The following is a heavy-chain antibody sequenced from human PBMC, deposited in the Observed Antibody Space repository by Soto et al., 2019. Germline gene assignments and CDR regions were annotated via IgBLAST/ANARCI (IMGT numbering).Heavy chain of an antibody. CDR3: VKGGKAQLCSTTGCRDTLEL. Sequence: EVQLEESGGGLAQPGRSLRLSCATSGFTFDDYAMHWVRQAPGRGLEWVLGISWNSGDIGYGDSVKGRFTISRDNARNSLYPQMNSRRPEDTALSYCVKGGKAQLCSTTGCRDTLELWCQG. CDR2: ISWNSGDI. V-gene: IGHV3-9*01. J-gene: IGHJ1*01. CDR1: GFTFDDYA. D-gene: IGHD2-2*01.